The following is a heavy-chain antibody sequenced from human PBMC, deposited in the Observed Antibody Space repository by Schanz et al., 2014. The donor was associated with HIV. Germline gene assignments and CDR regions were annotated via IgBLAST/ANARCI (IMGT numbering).Heavy chain of an antibody. V-gene: IGHV3-30*02. Sequence: VQVLESGGGIIQPGGSLRLSCVASGFTFGTKWMYWVRQGPGKGLAWVAIIGYDGSNKYYADSVKGRFTISRDNSKNTLYLQMNSLRVEDTAVYYCANEEVPNDYWGQGTLVTVSS. CDR3: ANEEVPNDY. CDR1: GFTFGTKW. CDR2: IGYDGSNK. J-gene: IGHJ4*02.